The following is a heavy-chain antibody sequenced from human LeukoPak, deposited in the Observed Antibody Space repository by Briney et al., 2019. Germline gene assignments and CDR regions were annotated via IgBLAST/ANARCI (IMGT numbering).Heavy chain of an antibody. V-gene: IGHV1-46*01. CDR2: INPSGGST. Sequence: GASVTVSCKASGYTFTSYYMHWVRQAPGQGLEWMGIINPSGGSTSYAQKFQGRVTMTRDTSTSTVYMELSSLRSEDTAVYYRAREDYVWGSYRLYYFDYWGQGTLVTVSS. J-gene: IGHJ4*02. CDR1: GYTFTSYY. CDR3: AREDYVWGSYRLYYFDY. D-gene: IGHD3-16*02.